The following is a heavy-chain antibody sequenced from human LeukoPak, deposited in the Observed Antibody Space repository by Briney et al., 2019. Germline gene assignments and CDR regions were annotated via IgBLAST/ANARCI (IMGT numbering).Heavy chain of an antibody. CDR1: GFTFSSYA. Sequence: GSLRLSCAASGFTFSSYAMHWVRQAPGKGLEWVAVISYDGSNKYYADSVKGRFTISRDNSKNTLYLQMNSLRAEDTAVYYCARDRVPAAKRSGSMDVWGKGTTVTVSS. V-gene: IGHV3-30*04. CDR2: ISYDGSNK. CDR3: ARDRVPAAKRSGSMDV. J-gene: IGHJ6*04. D-gene: IGHD2-2*01.